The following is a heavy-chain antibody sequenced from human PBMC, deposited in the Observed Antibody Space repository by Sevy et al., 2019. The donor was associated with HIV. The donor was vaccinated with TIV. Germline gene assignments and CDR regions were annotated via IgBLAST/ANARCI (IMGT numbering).Heavy chain of an antibody. V-gene: IGHV3-53*01. Sequence: GGSLRLSCAASGFTVSSNFMSWVRQAPGKGLEWVSVIYIGGTTYYADSVKGRFTISRDNSKNTEYLQMNSLRAEETAVHHCARGKHVSDYYGSFDYWGQGTLVTVSS. CDR1: GFTVSSNF. D-gene: IGHD4-17*01. CDR2: IYIGGTT. J-gene: IGHJ4*02. CDR3: ARGKHVSDYYGSFDY.